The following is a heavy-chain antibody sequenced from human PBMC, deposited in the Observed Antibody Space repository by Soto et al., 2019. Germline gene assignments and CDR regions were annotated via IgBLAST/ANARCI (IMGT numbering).Heavy chain of an antibody. D-gene: IGHD2-2*01. V-gene: IGHV3-7*05. Sequence: EVQLVESGGGLVQPGGSLRLSCAGSGFTFSNYWMSWVRQTPGKGLAWVANIKQDGSARYHVDSVKGRFTISRDNAKNSLYRQMNSLRAEDTAVYFCARESGYCRSPDCKGDAFDIWGQGTMVTDSS. CDR1: GFTFSNYW. J-gene: IGHJ3*02. CDR3: ARESGYCRSPDCKGDAFDI. CDR2: IKQDGSAR.